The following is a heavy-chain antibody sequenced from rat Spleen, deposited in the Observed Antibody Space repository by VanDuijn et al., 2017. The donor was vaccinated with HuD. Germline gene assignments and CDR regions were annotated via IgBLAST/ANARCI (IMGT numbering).Heavy chain of an antibody. CDR1: GFSLTSYS. Sequence: QVQLKESGPGLVQPSQTLSLTCTVSGFSLTSYSVSWVRQPPGKGLEWMGVIWGDGSTAYNSALKSRLSISRDTSKSQVFLKMSSLKTEDTATYYGARHGDSSYHYVMDAWGQGASVTVSS. CDR2: IWGDGST. D-gene: IGHD1-2*01. CDR3: ARHGDSSYHYVMDA. J-gene: IGHJ4*01. V-gene: IGHV2-13*01.